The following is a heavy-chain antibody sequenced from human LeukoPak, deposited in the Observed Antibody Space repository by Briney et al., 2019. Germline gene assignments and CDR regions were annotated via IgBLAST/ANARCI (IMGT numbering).Heavy chain of an antibody. J-gene: IGHJ4*02. Sequence: GGSLRLSCAASGFTFDDYAMHWVRQAPGKGLEWVSGISWNSGSIGYADSVKGRFTISRDNSKNTLYLQMNSLRAEDTAVYYCAKDLRSSGWQIGARPGGRVYYFDYWGQGTLVTVSS. CDR1: GFTFDDYA. CDR2: ISWNSGSI. V-gene: IGHV3-9*01. CDR3: AKDLRSSGWQIGARPGGRVYYFDY. D-gene: IGHD6-19*01.